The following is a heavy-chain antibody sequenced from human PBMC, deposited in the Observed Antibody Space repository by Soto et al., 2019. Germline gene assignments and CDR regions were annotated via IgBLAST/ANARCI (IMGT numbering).Heavy chain of an antibody. CDR3: ARDDFWSGYSHAFDI. CDR2: IKQDGSEK. Sequence: PGGSLRLSCAASGFTFSSYWMSWVRQAPGKGLEWVANIKQDGSEKYYVDSVKGRFTISRDNAKNSLYLQMNSLRAEDTAVYYCARDDFWSGYSHAFDIWGQGTMVTVSS. J-gene: IGHJ3*02. V-gene: IGHV3-7*01. D-gene: IGHD3-3*01. CDR1: GFTFSSYW.